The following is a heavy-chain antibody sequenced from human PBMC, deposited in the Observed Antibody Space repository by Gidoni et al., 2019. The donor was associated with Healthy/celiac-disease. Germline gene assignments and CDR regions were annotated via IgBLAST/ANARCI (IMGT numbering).Heavy chain of an antibody. D-gene: IGHD3-10*01. J-gene: IGHJ4*02. CDR3: ARGLWFGELLSLYYFDY. CDR1: GFTFSRYA. CDR2: ISYDGSNK. Sequence: QVQLVESGGGVVQPGRSLRLSCAASGFTFSRYAMHWVRQAPGKGLEWVAVISYDGSNKYYADSVKGRFTISRDNSKNTLYLQMNSLRAEDTAVYYCARGLWFGELLSLYYFDYWGQGTLVTVSS. V-gene: IGHV3-30-3*01.